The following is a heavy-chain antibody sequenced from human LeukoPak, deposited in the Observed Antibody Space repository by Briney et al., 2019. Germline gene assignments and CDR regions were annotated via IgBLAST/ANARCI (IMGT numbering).Heavy chain of an antibody. J-gene: IGHJ5*02. CDR1: GFTFTSSA. CDR2: IVVGSGNT. Sequence: SVKVSCKASGFTFTSSAVQWVRQARGQRLEWIGWIVVGSGNTNYAQKFQERVTITRDMSTSTAYMELSSLRSEDTAVYYCAADLSYYDSSGYPNWFDPWGQGTLVTVSS. CDR3: AADLSYYDSSGYPNWFDP. V-gene: IGHV1-58*01. D-gene: IGHD3-22*01.